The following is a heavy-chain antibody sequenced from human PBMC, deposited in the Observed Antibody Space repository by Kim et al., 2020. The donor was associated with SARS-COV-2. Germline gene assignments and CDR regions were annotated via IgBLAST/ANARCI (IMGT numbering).Heavy chain of an antibody. D-gene: IGHD3-10*01. CDR3: ARRSGSDFDY. J-gene: IGHJ4*02. V-gene: IGHV1-18*01. CDR2: T. Sequence: TTYAQKLQGRVTMTTDTSTSTAYMELRSLRSDDTAVYYCARRSGSDFDYWGQGTLVTVSS.